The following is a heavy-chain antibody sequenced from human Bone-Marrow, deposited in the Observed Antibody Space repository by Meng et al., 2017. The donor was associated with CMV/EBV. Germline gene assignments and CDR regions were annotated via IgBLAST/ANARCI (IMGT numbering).Heavy chain of an antibody. V-gene: IGHV1-2*02. CDR3: ARDMGYCSSTSCYIEEGGY. D-gene: IGHD2-2*02. Sequence: ASVKVSCKASGYTFTGYYMHWVRQAPGQGLEWMGWINPNSGGTNYAQKFQGRVTMTRDTSISTAYMELSRLRSDDTAVYYCARDMGYCSSTSCYIEEGGYWGQGTLVTVSS. J-gene: IGHJ4*02. CDR2: INPNSGGT. CDR1: GYTFTGYY.